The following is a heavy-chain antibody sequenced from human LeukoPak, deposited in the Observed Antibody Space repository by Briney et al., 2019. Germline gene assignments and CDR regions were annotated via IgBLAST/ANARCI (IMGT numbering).Heavy chain of an antibody. Sequence: GGSLRLSCAASGFTFDDYAMHWVRQAPGKGLEWVSGISWNSGSIGYADSVKGRFTISRDNAKNSLYLQMNSLRAEDTALYYCAKVPYGSGSYPFENWGQGTLVTVSS. CDR2: ISWNSGSI. D-gene: IGHD3-10*01. CDR3: AKVPYGSGSYPFEN. J-gene: IGHJ4*02. V-gene: IGHV3-9*01. CDR1: GFTFDDYA.